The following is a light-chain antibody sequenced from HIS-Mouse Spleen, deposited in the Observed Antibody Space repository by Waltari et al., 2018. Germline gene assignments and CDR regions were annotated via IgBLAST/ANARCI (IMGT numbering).Light chain of an antibody. Sequence: SYELTQPPSVSVSPGQTARITCPGDALPQKYAYWYQQKSGQAPVLVIYEDSKRPSGIPERFSGSSSGTMATLTISGAQVEDEADYYCYSDSSGNWVFGGGTKLTVL. CDR2: EDS. J-gene: IGLJ3*02. CDR1: ALPQKY. CDR3: YSDSSGNWV. V-gene: IGLV3-10*01.